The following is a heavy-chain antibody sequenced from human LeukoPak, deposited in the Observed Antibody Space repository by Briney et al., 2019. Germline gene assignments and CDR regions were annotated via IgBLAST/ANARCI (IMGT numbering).Heavy chain of an antibody. CDR3: ARDHEDDGDHVDY. D-gene: IGHD4-17*01. CDR2: IWYDGSNN. J-gene: IGHJ4*02. V-gene: IGHV3-33*01. Sequence: GRSLRLSCAASGFSFSSHGMHWVRQAPGKGLEWVALIWYDGSNNQYADSVKGRFTISRDNSKNTLYLQMNSLRAEDTAVYYCARDHEDDGDHVDYWGQGILVTVSS. CDR1: GFSFSSHG.